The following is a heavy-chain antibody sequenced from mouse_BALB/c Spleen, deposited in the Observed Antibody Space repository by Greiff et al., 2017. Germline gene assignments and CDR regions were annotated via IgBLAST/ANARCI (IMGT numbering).Heavy chain of an antibody. J-gene: IGHJ4*01. V-gene: IGHV5-6*01. CDR2: ISSGGSYT. CDR3: ARHGEAMDY. Sequence: EVMLVESGGDLVKPGGSLKLSCAASGFTFSSYGMSWVRQTPDKRLEWVATISSGGSYTYYPDSVKGRFTISRDNAKNTLYLQMSSLKSEDTAMYYCARHGEAMDYWGQGTSVTGSS. CDR1: GFTFSSYG.